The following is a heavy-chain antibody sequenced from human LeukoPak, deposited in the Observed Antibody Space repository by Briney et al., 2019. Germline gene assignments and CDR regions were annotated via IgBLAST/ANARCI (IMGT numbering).Heavy chain of an antibody. Sequence: SETLSLTCTVSGGSISSYYWSWIRQPPGKGLEWIGYIYYSGSTNYNPSLKSRVTISVDTSKNQFSLRLSSVTVADTAVYYCARGNPYSSSWPNFDYWGQGTLVTVSS. V-gene: IGHV4-59*01. J-gene: IGHJ4*02. CDR2: IYYSGST. CDR1: GGSISSYY. CDR3: ARGNPYSSSWPNFDY. D-gene: IGHD6-13*01.